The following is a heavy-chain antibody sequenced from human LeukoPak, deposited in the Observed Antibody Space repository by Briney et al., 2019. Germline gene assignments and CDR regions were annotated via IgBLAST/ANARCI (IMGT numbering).Heavy chain of an antibody. D-gene: IGHD5-18*01. J-gene: IGHJ5*02. V-gene: IGHV1-2*02. CDR3: ARDLGYSYVQGS. CDR2: INPNSGGT. CDR1: GYTFTASY. Sequence: ASVKVSCKASGYTFTASYIHWVRQAPGQGLEWMGWINPNSGGTNYAQKFQGRVTMTRDTSISTAYMELSRLTSDDTAVYYCARDLGYSYVQGSWGQGTLVTVSS.